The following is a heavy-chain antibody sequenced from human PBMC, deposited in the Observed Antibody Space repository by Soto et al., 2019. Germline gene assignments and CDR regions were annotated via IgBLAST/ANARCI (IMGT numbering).Heavy chain of an antibody. D-gene: IGHD3-10*01. Sequence: QVQLVQSGAEVKKPGSSVRVSCKASGDTFTFYSINWVRQAPGLGLEWMGRINPILSMSNYAQRFQGRVTMTXDXPRSTAYMELSSLRSEDTAMYYCASSYGSGYRAFDYWGQGALVTVSS. CDR2: INPILSMS. J-gene: IGHJ4*02. CDR1: GDTFTFYS. CDR3: ASSYGSGYRAFDY. V-gene: IGHV1-69*02.